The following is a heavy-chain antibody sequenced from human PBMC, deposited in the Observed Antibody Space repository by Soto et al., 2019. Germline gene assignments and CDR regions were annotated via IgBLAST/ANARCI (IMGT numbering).Heavy chain of an antibody. CDR3: ARGHTAMVMAHLYYYYGMDV. CDR2: INPNSGGT. D-gene: IGHD5-18*01. CDR1: GYTFTGYY. V-gene: IGHV1-2*04. Sequence: ASVKVSCKASGYTFTGYYMHWVRQAPGQGLEWMGWINPNSGGTNYAQKFQGWVTMTRDTSISTAYMELSRLRSDDTAVYYCARGHTAMVMAHLYYYYGMDVWGQGTTVTVSS. J-gene: IGHJ6*02.